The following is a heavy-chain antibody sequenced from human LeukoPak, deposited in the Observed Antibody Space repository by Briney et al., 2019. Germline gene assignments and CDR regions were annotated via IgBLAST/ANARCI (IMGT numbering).Heavy chain of an antibody. CDR2: LYYSGST. CDR1: GGSISSNC. J-gene: IGHJ3*01. CDR3: ARGIYGNNCAVHN. V-gene: IGHV4-59*01. D-gene: IGHD1/OR15-1a*01. Sequence: SETLSLTCSVSGGSISSNCWSWIRQPPGKELEWIGYLYYSGSTNYNPSLKSRVTISVDTSKDQFSLNLTSVTAADTAVYYCARGIYGNNCAVHNWGQGTMVTVSS.